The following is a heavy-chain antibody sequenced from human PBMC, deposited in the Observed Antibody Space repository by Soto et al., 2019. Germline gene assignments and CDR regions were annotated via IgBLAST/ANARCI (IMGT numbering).Heavy chain of an antibody. Sequence: PSETLSLTCTVSGGSISSSSYYWGWIRQPPGKGLEWIGSIYYSGSTYYNPSLKSRVTISVDTSKNQFSLKLSSVTAADTAVYYCARLTIKEPHMDVWGQGTTVTVSS. D-gene: IGHD3-9*01. CDR1: GGSISSSSYY. J-gene: IGHJ6*02. V-gene: IGHV4-39*01. CDR2: IYYSGST. CDR3: ARLTIKEPHMDV.